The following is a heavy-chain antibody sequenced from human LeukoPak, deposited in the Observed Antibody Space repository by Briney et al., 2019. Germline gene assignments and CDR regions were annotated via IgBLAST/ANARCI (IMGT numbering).Heavy chain of an antibody. V-gene: IGHV3-30-3*01. J-gene: IGHJ4*02. CDR3: ARVGSSSSWYDY. CDR1: GFTFSSYA. D-gene: IGHD6-13*01. Sequence: GGSLRLSCAASGFTFSSYAMHWVRQAPGKGLVWVAVISYDGSNKYYTDSVKGRFTISRDNSKNTLYLQMSRLRAEDTAVYYCARVGSSSSWYDYWGQGTLVTVSS. CDR2: ISYDGSNK.